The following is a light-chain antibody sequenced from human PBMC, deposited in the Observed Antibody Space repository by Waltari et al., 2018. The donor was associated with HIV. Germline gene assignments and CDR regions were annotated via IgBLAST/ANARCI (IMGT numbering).Light chain of an antibody. CDR2: GKD. CDR1: SLRNYY. J-gene: IGLJ2*01. CDR3: NSRDNSGHHVV. V-gene: IGLV3-19*01. Sequence: SSELTQDPAVSVALGQTVRITCQGDSLRNYYASWYQQKPGQAPVLVFYGKDSRPSGIPARCSGSSYETTASLTITGAQAEDEADYYGNSRDNSGHHVVFGGGTHLTVL.